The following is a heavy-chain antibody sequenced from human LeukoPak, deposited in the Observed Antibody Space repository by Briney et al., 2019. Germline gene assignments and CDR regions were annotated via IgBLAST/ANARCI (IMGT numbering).Heavy chain of an antibody. CDR2: MNPNSGNT. Sequence: ASVKVSCKASGYTFTSYDINWVRQATGQGLEWMGWMNPNSGNTGYAQKFQGRVTMTRNTSISTAYMELSSLRSEDTAVYYCARGLSSSWYYYYYGMDVWGQGTTATVSS. J-gene: IGHJ6*02. CDR1: GYTFTSYD. D-gene: IGHD6-13*01. CDR3: ARGLSSSWYYYYYGMDV. V-gene: IGHV1-8*01.